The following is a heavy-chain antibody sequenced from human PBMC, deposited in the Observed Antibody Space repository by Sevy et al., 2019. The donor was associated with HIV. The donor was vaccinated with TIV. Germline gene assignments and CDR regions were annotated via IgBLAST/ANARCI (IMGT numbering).Heavy chain of an antibody. Sequence: QSQTLSLTCTVSGGSISSYYWSWIRQPAGKGLEWIGRIYTSGSTNYNPSLKRRVTMSVDTSKNQFYLKVSSVTAADTAVYYCASNWDYYDSSGWGNAFDIWGQGTMVTVSS. D-gene: IGHD3-22*01. CDR1: GGSISSYY. CDR2: IYTSGST. CDR3: ASNWDYYDSSGWGNAFDI. J-gene: IGHJ3*02. V-gene: IGHV4-4*07.